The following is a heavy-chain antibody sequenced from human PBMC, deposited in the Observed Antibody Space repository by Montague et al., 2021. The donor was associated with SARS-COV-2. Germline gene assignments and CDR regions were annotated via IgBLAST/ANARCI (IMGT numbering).Heavy chain of an antibody. CDR3: ARGPVGVAARLRHYFDQ. V-gene: IGHV4-34*01. D-gene: IGHD6-6*01. J-gene: IGHJ4*02. CDR2: VNHSGHT. Sequence: SETLSLTCAVYGGSLSGDHWGWIRQPPGKGLEWIGEVNHSGHTNXNVSLKSRVTMSVDTSKSQFSLKVRSVTAADTAVYYCARGPVGVAARLRHYFDQWGQGTLVTVSS. CDR1: GGSLSGDH.